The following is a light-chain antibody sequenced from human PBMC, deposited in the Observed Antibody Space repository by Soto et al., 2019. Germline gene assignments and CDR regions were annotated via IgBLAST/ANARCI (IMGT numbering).Light chain of an antibody. CDR2: GNS. CDR1: RSNIGAGYD. CDR3: PSYDSRLSVV. J-gene: IGLJ2*01. V-gene: IGLV1-40*01. Sequence: QSVLTQPPSVSGAPGQRVTISCTGSRSNIGAGYDVHWYQQLPGTAPKLLIYGNSNRPSGVPDRFAGSKSGTSASLAITGLHAEDEADYYCPSYDSRLSVVFGGGTKLTVL.